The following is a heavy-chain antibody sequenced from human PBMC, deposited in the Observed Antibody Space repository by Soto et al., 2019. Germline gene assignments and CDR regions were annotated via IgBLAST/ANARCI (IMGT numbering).Heavy chain of an antibody. D-gene: IGHD3-10*01. CDR3: ARPSMVRGVIRYFDL. Sequence: QVQLQESGPGLVKPSETLSLTCTVSGGSINSYYWSWIRQPPGKGLEWIGYIYYSGSTNYNPSLKSRGTISVDTSKNQFSLMLSSVTAADTAVYYCARPSMVRGVIRYFDLWGRGTLVTVSS. CDR1: GGSINSYY. CDR2: IYYSGST. V-gene: IGHV4-59*08. J-gene: IGHJ2*01.